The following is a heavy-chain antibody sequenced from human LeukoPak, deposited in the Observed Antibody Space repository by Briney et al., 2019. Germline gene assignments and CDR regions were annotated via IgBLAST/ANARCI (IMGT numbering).Heavy chain of an antibody. D-gene: IGHD3-3*01. CDR1: GCSISSGGYS. Sequence: PSETLSLTCAVSGCSISSGGYSWRWIRQPPGKGLEWIAYIYHSGSTYYNPSLKSRVTISLDRSKHQFSLKLSSVTAADTAVYYCARGLSNITIFGVAIDADAFDIWGQGTMVTVSS. J-gene: IGHJ3*02. V-gene: IGHV4-30-2*01. CDR3: ARGLSNITIFGVAIDADAFDI. CDR2: IYHSGST.